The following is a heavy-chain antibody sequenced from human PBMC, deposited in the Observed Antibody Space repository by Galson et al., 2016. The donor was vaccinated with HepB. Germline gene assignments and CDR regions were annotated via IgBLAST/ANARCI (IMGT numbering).Heavy chain of an antibody. CDR2: IYKSGST. V-gene: IGHV4-59*01. CDR3: AGGVTGTPYFDF. CDR1: GGSISSYF. J-gene: IGHJ4*02. Sequence: SETLSLTCNVSGGSISSYFWSWIRQSPGKGLEWIGYIYKSGSTNYSPSLKSRVTISVDTSKNQFSLKLRSVTAADTAFYYCAGGVTGTPYFDFWGQGALVTVSS. D-gene: IGHD2-21*02.